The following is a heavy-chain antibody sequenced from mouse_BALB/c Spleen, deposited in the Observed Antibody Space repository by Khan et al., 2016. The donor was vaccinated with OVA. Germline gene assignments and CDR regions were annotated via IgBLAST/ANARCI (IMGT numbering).Heavy chain of an antibody. CDR3: TTSNRAFYASDY. V-gene: IGHV1S81*02. Sequence: QVQLQQSGAELVKPGASVKLSCKASGYTFTSYWMHWVKQRPGQGLEWIGEINPSNGRTNYNEKFKNKATLTVDKSSSTAYMQLSSLTSEDSAVYYCTTSNRAFYASDYWGQGTSVTGSS. D-gene: IGHD3-3*01. J-gene: IGHJ4*01. CDR1: GYTFTSYW. CDR2: INPSNGRT.